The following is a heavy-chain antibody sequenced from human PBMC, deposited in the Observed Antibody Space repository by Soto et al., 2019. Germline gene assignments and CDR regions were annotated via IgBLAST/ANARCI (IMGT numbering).Heavy chain of an antibody. CDR1: GGSISSGGYS. J-gene: IGHJ5*02. CDR2: IYHSGST. D-gene: IGHD1-1*01. CDR3: ARDQLEGNWFDP. V-gene: IGHV4-30-2*01. Sequence: QLQLQESGSGLVRPSQTLSLTCAVSGGSISSGGYSWNWIRQPPGKGLEWIGDIYHSGSTHYNPYHKSRVTISVDKSKNQFSLKLSSVTAADTAVYYCARDQLEGNWFDPWGQGTLVTVSS.